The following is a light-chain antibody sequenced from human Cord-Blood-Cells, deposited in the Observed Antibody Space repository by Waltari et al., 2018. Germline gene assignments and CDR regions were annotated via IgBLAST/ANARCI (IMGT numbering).Light chain of an antibody. CDR3: CSYAGSSTLV. Sequence: QSALTQPASVSGSPGQSITISCTGTSRDVGCYHLVSWYQQHPGKAPKLMIYEGSTRPSGVSNRFSGSKSGNTASLTISGLQAEDEADYYCCSYAGSSTLVFGGGTKLTVL. CDR1: SRDVGCYHL. CDR2: EGS. V-gene: IGLV2-23*01. J-gene: IGLJ2*01.